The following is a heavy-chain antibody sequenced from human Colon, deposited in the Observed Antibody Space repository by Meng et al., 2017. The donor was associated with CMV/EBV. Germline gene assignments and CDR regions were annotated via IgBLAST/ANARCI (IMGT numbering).Heavy chain of an antibody. CDR2: ISWDGGST. Sequence: GGSLRLSCAASGFTFDDYAMHWVRQAPGKGLEWVSLISWDGGSTYYADSVKGRFTISRDDSRNSLFLQMNSLRAEDTAIYYCAKGRTTIFGVGDSAMDVWGQGTTVTVSS. D-gene: IGHD3-3*01. CDR1: GFTFDDYA. V-gene: IGHV3-43D*03. CDR3: AKGRTTIFGVGDSAMDV. J-gene: IGHJ6*02.